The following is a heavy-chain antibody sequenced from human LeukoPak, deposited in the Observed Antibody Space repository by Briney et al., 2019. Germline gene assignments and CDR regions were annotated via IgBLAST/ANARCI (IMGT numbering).Heavy chain of an antibody. CDR3: ARGVGATTLPGYNWFDP. CDR1: GGSFSGSY. CDR2: INHSGST. J-gene: IGHJ5*02. D-gene: IGHD1-26*01. Sequence: SETLSLTGSVYGGSFSGSYWGWIRQPPGKGLEWIGEINHSGSTNYNPSLKSRVTISVDTSKNQFSLKLISVTAADTAVYYCARGVGATTLPGYNWFDPWGQGTLVTVSS. V-gene: IGHV4-34*01.